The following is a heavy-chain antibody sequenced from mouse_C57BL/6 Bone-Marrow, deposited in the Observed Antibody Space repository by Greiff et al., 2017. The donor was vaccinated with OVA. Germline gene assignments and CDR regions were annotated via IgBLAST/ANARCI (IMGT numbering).Heavy chain of an antibody. J-gene: IGHJ4*01. CDR2: IYPGSGST. CDR1: GYTFTSYW. V-gene: IGHV1-55*01. Sequence: VQLQQPGAELVKPGASVKMSCKASGYTFTSYWITWVKQRPGQGLEWIGDIYPGSGSTNYNEKFKGKATLTVDTSSSTAYMQLSSLTSEDSAVYYCATTGNGSSYYAMDYWGQGTSVTVSS. D-gene: IGHD1-1*01. CDR3: ATTGNGSSYYAMDY.